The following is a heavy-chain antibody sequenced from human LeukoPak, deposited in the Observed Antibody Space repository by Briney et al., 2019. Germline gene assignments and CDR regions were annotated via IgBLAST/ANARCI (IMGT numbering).Heavy chain of an antibody. CDR3: AKDFDSGSFFDY. CDR2: ISYDGSNK. Sequence: PGGSLRLSCAASGFTFSSYGMHWVRQAPGKGLEWVAVISYDGSNKYYADSVKGRFTISRDNSKNTLYLQMNSLRAEDTALYYCAKDFDSGSFFDYWGQGTLVTVSS. CDR1: GFTFSSYG. V-gene: IGHV3-30*18. D-gene: IGHD1-26*01. J-gene: IGHJ4*02.